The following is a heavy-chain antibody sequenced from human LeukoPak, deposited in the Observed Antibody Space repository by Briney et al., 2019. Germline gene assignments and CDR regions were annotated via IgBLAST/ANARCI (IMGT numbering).Heavy chain of an antibody. CDR1: GGSISSSTYY. CDR2: IYYSGST. J-gene: IGHJ6*02. D-gene: IGHD2-15*01. CDR3: AREQVAASDYYYYGMDV. Sequence: SETLSLTCTVSGGSISSSTYYWGWIRQPPGKGLEWIGSIYYSGSTYYNPSLKSRVTISLDTSKNQFSLKLSSVTAADTAVYYCAREQVAASDYYYYGMDVWGQGTTVTVPS. V-gene: IGHV4-39*07.